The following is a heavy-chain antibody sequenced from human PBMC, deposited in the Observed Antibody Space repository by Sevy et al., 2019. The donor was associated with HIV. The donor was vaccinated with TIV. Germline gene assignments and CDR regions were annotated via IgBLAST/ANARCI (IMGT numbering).Heavy chain of an antibody. D-gene: IGHD4-17*01. CDR3: ARGVREVTTLWFDP. CDR2: ISSSSSTI. J-gene: IGHJ5*02. CDR1: GFTFSSYS. V-gene: IGHV3-48*02. Sequence: GGSLRLSCAASGFTFSSYSMNWVRQAPGKGLEWVSYISSSSSTIYYADSVKGRFIISRDNAKNSLYLQMNSLRDEDTAVYYCARGVREVTTLWFDPWGQGTLVTVSS.